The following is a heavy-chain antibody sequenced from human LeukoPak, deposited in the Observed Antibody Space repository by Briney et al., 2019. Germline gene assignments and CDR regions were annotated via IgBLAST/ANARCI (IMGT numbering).Heavy chain of an antibody. CDR3: ARDTRGIFDY. D-gene: IGHD3-10*01. Sequence: PGGSLRLSCAASEFTFSTYWMSWVRQAPGKGLEWVANIKQDGSEKNYVDSVKGRFTISRDNAKNSLCLQMNSLRAEDTAEYYCARDTRGIFDYWGQGTLVTVSS. CDR2: IKQDGSEK. J-gene: IGHJ4*02. V-gene: IGHV3-7*05. CDR1: EFTFSTYW.